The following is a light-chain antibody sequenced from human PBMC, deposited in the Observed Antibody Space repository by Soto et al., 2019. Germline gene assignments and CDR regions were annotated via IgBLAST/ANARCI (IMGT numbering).Light chain of an antibody. CDR1: SNDVGIYNY. V-gene: IGLV2-14*01. J-gene: IGLJ3*02. CDR2: EVT. CDR3: SSYTISGTWV. Sequence: QSVLAQPASVSGSPGQSITISCTGTSNDVGIYNYVSWYQQHPGKAPKLIIYEVTNRPSGVSDRFSGSKSDNTASLTISGLQAEDEADYYCSSYTISGTWVFGGGTKVTVL.